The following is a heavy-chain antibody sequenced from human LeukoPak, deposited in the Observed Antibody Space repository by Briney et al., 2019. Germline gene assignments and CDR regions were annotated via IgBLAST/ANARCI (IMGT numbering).Heavy chain of an antibody. D-gene: IGHD3-3*01. CDR1: GGSISSSSYY. J-gene: IGHJ4*02. CDR3: ASKNTIFGVVVFDY. Sequence: SETLSLTCTVSGGSISSSSYYWGWIRQPPGKGLEWIGSIYYSGSTYYNPFLKSRVTISVDTSKNQFSLKLSSVTAADTAVYYCASKNTIFGVVVFDYWGQGTLVTVSS. V-gene: IGHV4-39*01. CDR2: IYYSGST.